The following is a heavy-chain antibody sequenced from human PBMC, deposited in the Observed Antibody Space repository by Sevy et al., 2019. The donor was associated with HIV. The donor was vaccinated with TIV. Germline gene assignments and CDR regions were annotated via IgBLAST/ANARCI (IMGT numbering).Heavy chain of an antibody. CDR2: IYDGGST. D-gene: IGHD3-10*01. Sequence: SETLSLTCTISGFSINSDYYWGWIRQPPGKGLGWIGSIYDGGSTYYNPSLKSRVPISIDTSKNQFSLKLGSLTAADTAVYYCARDYFGSGSYYEFVYWGQGTLVTVSS. J-gene: IGHJ4*02. CDR1: GFSINSDYY. V-gene: IGHV4-38-2*02. CDR3: ARDYFGSGSYYEFVY.